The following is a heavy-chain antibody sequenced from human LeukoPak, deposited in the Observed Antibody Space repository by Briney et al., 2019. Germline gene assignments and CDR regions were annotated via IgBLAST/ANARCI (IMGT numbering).Heavy chain of an antibody. J-gene: IGHJ6*02. D-gene: IGHD6-13*01. CDR1: GFTFRSYA. CDR3: AKALSGRDSSSWYFSYYYYGMDV. CDR2: ISYDGSIK. V-gene: IGHV3-30-3*01. Sequence: PGGSLRLSCAASGFTFRSYAIHWVRQAPGKGLEWVAFISYDGSIKYYADSVKGRFTISRDNSKNTLSLQMNSLRAEDTAVYYCAKALSGRDSSSWYFSYYYYGMDVWGQGTTVTVSS.